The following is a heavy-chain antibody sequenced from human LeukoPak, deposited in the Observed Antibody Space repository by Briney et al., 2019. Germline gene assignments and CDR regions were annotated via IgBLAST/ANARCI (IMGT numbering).Heavy chain of an antibody. Sequence: ASVKVSCKASGYTFTSYDINWVRQATGQGLEWMGWMNPNNGNTGYAQKFQGRVTMTRNTSISTAYMELSSLRSEDTAVFYCARGLSGPAPRYGDYYDSSGYYFWGQGTLVTVSS. CDR3: ARGLSGPAPRYGDYYDSSGYYF. CDR1: GYTFTSYD. V-gene: IGHV1-8*01. D-gene: IGHD3-22*01. CDR2: MNPNNGNT. J-gene: IGHJ4*02.